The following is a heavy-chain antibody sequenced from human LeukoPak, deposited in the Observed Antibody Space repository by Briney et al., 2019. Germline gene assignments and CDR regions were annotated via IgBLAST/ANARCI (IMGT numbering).Heavy chain of an antibody. CDR2: ISGGGGST. CDR1: GFTFSSYV. D-gene: IGHD2-2*01. J-gene: IGHJ5*02. Sequence: GGSLRLSCAASGFTFSSYVMNWVRQAPGKGLEWVSVISGGGGSTYYADSVKGRFTISRDNSKNTLFLQMNSLRAEDTAVYYCAKGEYCSSTSCYVGWFDPWGQGTLVTVSS. CDR3: AKGEYCSSTSCYVGWFDP. V-gene: IGHV3-23*01.